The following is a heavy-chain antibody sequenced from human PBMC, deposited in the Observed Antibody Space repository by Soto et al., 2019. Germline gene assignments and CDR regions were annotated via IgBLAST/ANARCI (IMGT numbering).Heavy chain of an antibody. V-gene: IGHV5-51*01. D-gene: IGHD2-2*01. CDR3: ARHQYQLPNYYYYYMDV. Sequence: GESLKISCKGSGYSFTSYWIGWVRQMPGKGLEWMGIIYPGDSDTRYSPSFQGQVTISADKSISTAYLQWSSLKASDTAMYYCARHQYQLPNYYYYYMDVWGKGTTVTVSS. J-gene: IGHJ6*03. CDR1: GYSFTSYW. CDR2: IYPGDSDT.